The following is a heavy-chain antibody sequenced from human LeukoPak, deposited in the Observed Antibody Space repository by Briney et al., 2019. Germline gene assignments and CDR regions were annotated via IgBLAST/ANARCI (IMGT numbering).Heavy chain of an antibody. CDR1: GGTFSSYA. CDR2: IIPIFGTA. CDR3: ATTVRTVTTDYDAFDI. Sequence: SVKVSCKASGGTFSSYAISWVRQAPGQGLEWMGGIIPIFGTANYAQKFQGRVTITADESTSTAYMELSSLRSEDTAVYYCATTVRTVTTDYDAFDIWGQGTMVTVSS. J-gene: IGHJ3*02. D-gene: IGHD4-17*01. V-gene: IGHV1-69*13.